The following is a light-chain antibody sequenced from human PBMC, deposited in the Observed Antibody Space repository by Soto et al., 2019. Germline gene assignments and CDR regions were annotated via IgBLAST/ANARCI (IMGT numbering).Light chain of an antibody. J-gene: IGKJ2*01. CDR3: QQYYATPPYT. Sequence: DIVMTQSPDSLAVSLGERATINCKSSQSVLYSSNNKNYLAWYQQKPGQPPKLLIYWASTRESGVPDRFSGSGSGTDFTLTISSLQAEDVAVYSCQQYYATPPYTFGQGTKVEIK. CDR2: WAS. CDR1: QSVLYSSNNKNY. V-gene: IGKV4-1*01.